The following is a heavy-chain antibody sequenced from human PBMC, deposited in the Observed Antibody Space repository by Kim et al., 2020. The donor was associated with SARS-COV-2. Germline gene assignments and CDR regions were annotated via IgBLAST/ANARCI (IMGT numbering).Heavy chain of an antibody. CDR1: GDSVSSNSAA. Sequence: SQTLSLTCAISGDSVSSNSAAWNWIRQSPSRGLEWLGRTYYRSKWYNDYVVSVKSRITINPDTSKNQFSLQLNSVTPEDTAVYYCARKANYDFWGGYFDYWGQGTLVTVSS. D-gene: IGHD3-3*01. CDR3: ARKANYDFWGGYFDY. CDR2: TYYRSKWYN. J-gene: IGHJ4*02. V-gene: IGHV6-1*01.